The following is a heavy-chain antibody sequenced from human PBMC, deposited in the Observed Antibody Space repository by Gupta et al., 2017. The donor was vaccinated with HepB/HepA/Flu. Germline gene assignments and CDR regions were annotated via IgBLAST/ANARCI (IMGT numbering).Heavy chain of an antibody. Sequence: QVQLQESGQGLVKSSETLSLTCTVSGESFSDYYWSWVRQPAGKGLEWIGRIFSSGHTNYNPSLESRVTMSIDTSKNQVSLKLKFVTAADTAVYYCARDSEAFDFWGQGTVVTVTS. CDR2: IFSSGHT. D-gene: IGHD3-10*01. J-gene: IGHJ3*01. CDR3: ARDSEAFDF. CDR1: GESFSDYY. V-gene: IGHV4-4*07.